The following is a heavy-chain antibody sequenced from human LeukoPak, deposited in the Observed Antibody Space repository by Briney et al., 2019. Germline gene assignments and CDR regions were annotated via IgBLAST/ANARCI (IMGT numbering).Heavy chain of an antibody. Sequence: SETLSLTCTVSGGSISTYYWSWIRQPPGKGLEWIGYIYYSGSTNYNPSLKSRVTISVDTSKNQFSLKLSSVTAADTAVYYCARQIMQYSSGWYLDYWGQGTLVTASS. CDR3: ARQIMQYSSGWYLDY. V-gene: IGHV4-59*08. CDR1: GGSISTYY. CDR2: IYYSGST. J-gene: IGHJ4*02. D-gene: IGHD6-19*01.